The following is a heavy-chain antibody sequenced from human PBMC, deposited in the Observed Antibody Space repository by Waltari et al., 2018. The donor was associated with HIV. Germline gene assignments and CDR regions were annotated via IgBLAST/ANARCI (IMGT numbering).Heavy chain of an antibody. J-gene: IGHJ3*01. CDR1: GFTSGLTSDDYG. CDR3: ARGRAPSILDAFDV. Sequence: EVQLVESGGGVVRPGGSLRLSCAASGFTSGLTSDDYGMGWVRQAPGKGLEWVSGVNWNGGLTAYADSVKGRFTISRDNAQNSLYLQLNSLRAEDTAVYYCARGRAPSILDAFDVWGQGTMVTVSS. V-gene: IGHV3-20*04. CDR2: VNWNGGLT.